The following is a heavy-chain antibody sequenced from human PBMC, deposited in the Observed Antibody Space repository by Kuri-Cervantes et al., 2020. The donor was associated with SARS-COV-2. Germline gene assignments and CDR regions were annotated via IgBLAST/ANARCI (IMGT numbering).Heavy chain of an antibody. CDR3: ARGGRDFWRD. CDR1: GGSFSGYY. V-gene: IGHV4-34*01. CDR2: INHSGST. Sequence: SETLSLTCAVYGGSFSGYYWSWIRQPPGKGLEWIGEINHSGSTNYNPSLKSRVTISVDTSKNQFSLKLSSVTVADTAVYYCARGGRDFWRDWGQGTLVTVSS. D-gene: IGHD3-3*01. J-gene: IGHJ4*02.